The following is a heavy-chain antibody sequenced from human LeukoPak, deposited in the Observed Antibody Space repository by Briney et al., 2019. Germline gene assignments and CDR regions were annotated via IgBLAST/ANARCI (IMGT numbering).Heavy chain of an antibody. CDR2: IWYDGSNK. V-gene: IGHV3-33*01. J-gene: IGHJ6*02. CDR1: GFTFSSYG. Sequence: GGSLRLSCAASGFTFSSYGMHWVRQAPGKGLEWVAVIWYDGSNKYYADSVKGRFTISRDNSKNTLYLQMNGLRAEDTAVYYCARDYYGSGSYNTYYYYYGMDVWGQGTTVTVSS. CDR3: ARDYYGSGSYNTYYYYYGMDV. D-gene: IGHD3-10*01.